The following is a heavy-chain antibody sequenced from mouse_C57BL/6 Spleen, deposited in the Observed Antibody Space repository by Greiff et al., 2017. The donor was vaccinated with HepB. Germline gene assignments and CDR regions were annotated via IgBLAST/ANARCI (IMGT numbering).Heavy chain of an antibody. CDR2: IHPNSGST. CDR3: ARRWFPGRFAY. CDR1: GYTFTSYW. V-gene: IGHV1-64*01. J-gene: IGHJ3*01. Sequence: QVQLQQPGAELVKPGASVKLSCKASGYTFTSYWMHWVKQRPGQGLEWIGMIHPNSGSTNYNEKFKSKATLTVDKSSSTAYMQLSSLTSEDSAVYYCARRWFPGRFAYWGQGTLVTVSA. D-gene: IGHD2-3*01.